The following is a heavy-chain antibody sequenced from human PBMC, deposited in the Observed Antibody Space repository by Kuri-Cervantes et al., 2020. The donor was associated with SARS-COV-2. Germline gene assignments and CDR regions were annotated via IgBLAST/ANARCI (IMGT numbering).Heavy chain of an antibody. CDR1: GYTFTKYY. V-gene: IGHV1-46*01. J-gene: IGHJ6*02. D-gene: IGHD3-10*01. CDR2: INPSGGST. CDR3: ARGMVRGLIQYYYYGMDV. Sequence: ASVKVSCKASGYTFTKYYMHWVRQAPGQGLQWMGIINPSGGSTRYAQKFQGWVTMTRDTSISTAYMELSRLRSDDTAVYYCARGMVRGLIQYYYYGMDVWGQGTTVTVSS.